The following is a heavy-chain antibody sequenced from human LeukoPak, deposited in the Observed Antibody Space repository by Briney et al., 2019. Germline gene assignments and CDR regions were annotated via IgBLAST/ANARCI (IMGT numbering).Heavy chain of an antibody. CDR3: AMGVGAPEDLAVAADFDY. V-gene: IGHV1-46*01. D-gene: IGHD6-19*01. Sequence: ASVTVSCKASGYTFTSYYMHWVRQAPGQGLEWMGVINPSGGSTSYAQKFQGRVTITADKSTSTAYMELSSLRSEDTAVYYCAMGVGAPEDLAVAADFDYWGQGTLVTVSS. J-gene: IGHJ4*02. CDR2: INPSGGST. CDR1: GYTFTSYY.